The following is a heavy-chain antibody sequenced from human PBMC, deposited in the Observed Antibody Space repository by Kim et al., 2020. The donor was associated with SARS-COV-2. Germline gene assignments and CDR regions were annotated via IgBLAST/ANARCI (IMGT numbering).Heavy chain of an antibody. CDR1: GFTFSSYA. J-gene: IGHJ4*02. V-gene: IGHV3-30-3*01. CDR2: ISYDGSNK. Sequence: GGSLRLSCAASGFTFSSYAMHWVRQAPGKGLEWVAVISYDGSNKYYADSVKGRFTISRDNSKNTLYLQMNSLRAEDTAVYYCARDLGFGVYYDSSGYLDWGQGTLVTVSS. CDR3: ARDLGFGVYYDSSGYLD. D-gene: IGHD3-22*01.